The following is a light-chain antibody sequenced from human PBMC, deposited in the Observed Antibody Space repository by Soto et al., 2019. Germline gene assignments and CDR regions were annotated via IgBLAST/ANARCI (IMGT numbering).Light chain of an antibody. Sequence: QSALTQPASVSGSPGQSITISCTGTRSDVGGYNYVSWYQQHPGKAPKFMIYEVSNRPSGVSNRFSGSKSGNTASLTVSGLQAEDEADYYCSSYTSSSTLVVFGGGTKLTVL. V-gene: IGLV2-14*01. CDR1: RSDVGGYNY. CDR2: EVS. CDR3: SSYTSSSTLVV. J-gene: IGLJ2*01.